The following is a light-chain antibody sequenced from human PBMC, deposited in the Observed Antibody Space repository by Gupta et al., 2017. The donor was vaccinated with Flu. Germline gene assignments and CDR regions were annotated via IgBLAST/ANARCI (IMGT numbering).Light chain of an antibody. V-gene: IGKV3-20*01. J-gene: IGKJ4*01. CDR3: QQSSTSIS. CDR1: QSVSRNY. CDR2: DAS. Sequence: EIVLTQSPGTLSLSPGDRATLSCRASQSVSRNYLAWYQQKPGQAPRLLIYDASNRATGIPDRFSGSGSGKDFTLISNRREPEDFAVYHWQQSSTSISFGGGTKVEIK.